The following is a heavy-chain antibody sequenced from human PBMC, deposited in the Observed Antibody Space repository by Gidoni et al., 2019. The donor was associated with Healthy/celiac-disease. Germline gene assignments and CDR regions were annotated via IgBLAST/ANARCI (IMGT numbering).Heavy chain of an antibody. CDR3: AKSIRQWLASYYYYYGMDV. CDR2: ISYDGRNK. J-gene: IGHJ6*02. CDR1: GFTFSSYG. D-gene: IGHD6-19*01. V-gene: IGHV3-30*18. Sequence: QVQLVESGGGVVQPGRSLRLSCAASGFTFSSYGMHWVRQAPGKGLGWVAVISYDGRNKYYADSVKGRFTISRDNSKNTLYLQMNSLRAEDTAVYYCAKSIRQWLASYYYYYGMDVWGQGTTVTVSS.